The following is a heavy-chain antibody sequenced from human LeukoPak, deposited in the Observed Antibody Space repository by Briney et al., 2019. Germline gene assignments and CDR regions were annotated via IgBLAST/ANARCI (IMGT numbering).Heavy chain of an antibody. Sequence: GGSLRLSCAASGFTLTSYGMHWVRQAPGKGREWVAFIQYDGSNKNYADSVKGRFTISRDNSKNTLYLQMNSLRAEDTAVYYCAKDLETYYYGSGSYDYWGQGTQVTVSS. CDR1: GFTLTSYG. V-gene: IGHV3-30*02. J-gene: IGHJ4*02. CDR3: AKDLETYYYGSGSYDY. D-gene: IGHD3-10*01. CDR2: IQYDGSNK.